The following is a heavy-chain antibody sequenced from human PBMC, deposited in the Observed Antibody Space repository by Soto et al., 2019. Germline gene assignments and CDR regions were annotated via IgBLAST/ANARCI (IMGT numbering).Heavy chain of an antibody. Sequence: LKISCKGSGYSFTSYWIGWVRQMPGKGLEWMGIIYPGDSDTRYSPSFQGQVTISADKSISTAYLQWSSLKASDTAMYYCATTPDYYDTKGAFDIWGQGTMVTVSS. CDR3: ATTPDYYDTKGAFDI. J-gene: IGHJ3*02. D-gene: IGHD3-22*01. CDR2: IYPGDSDT. CDR1: GYSFTSYW. V-gene: IGHV5-51*01.